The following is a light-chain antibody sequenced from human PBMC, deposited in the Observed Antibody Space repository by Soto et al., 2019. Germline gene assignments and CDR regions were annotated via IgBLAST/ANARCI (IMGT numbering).Light chain of an antibody. J-gene: IGLJ1*01. CDR1: SSDVGSYDY. V-gene: IGLV2-14*01. CDR3: SSHTSVNTRV. Sequence: QSVLTQPASVSGSPGQSIAISCTSTSSDVGSYDYVSWYQQHPDKAPKLMIYEATQRPSGVSNRFSGSKSGNTASLTISGLQAEDEADYYCSSHTSVNTRVFGTGTKVTVL. CDR2: EAT.